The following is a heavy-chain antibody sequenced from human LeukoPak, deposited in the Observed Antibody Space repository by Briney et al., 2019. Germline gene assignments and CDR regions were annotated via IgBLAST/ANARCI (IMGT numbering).Heavy chain of an antibody. Sequence: ASVKVSCKASGYTFTGYYMHRVRQAPGQGLEWMGWINPNSGGTNYAQKFQGWVTMTRDTSISTAYMELSRLRSDDTAVYYCARDRGESYGIDYWGQGTLVTVSS. V-gene: IGHV1-2*04. CDR3: ARDRGESYGIDY. CDR2: INPNSGGT. CDR1: GYTFTGYY. D-gene: IGHD4-17*01. J-gene: IGHJ4*02.